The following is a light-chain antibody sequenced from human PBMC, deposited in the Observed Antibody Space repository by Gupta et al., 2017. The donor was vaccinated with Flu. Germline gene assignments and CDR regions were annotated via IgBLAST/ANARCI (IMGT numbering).Light chain of an antibody. CDR1: SSNIGNKY. V-gene: IGLV1-51*02. J-gene: IGLJ3*02. Sequence: VFTPPPSLSTAPGQKVTISCSGSSSNIGNKYVSWYQHLPGTAPKLLIYEDNKRPSGIPDRFSGSKSGTSATLDISGLQTGDEADYYCGAWDNSLSAGAFGGGTKLTVL. CDR3: GAWDNSLSAGA. CDR2: EDN.